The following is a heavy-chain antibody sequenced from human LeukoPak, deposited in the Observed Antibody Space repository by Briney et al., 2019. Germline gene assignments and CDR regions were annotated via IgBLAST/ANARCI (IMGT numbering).Heavy chain of an antibody. CDR1: GGSISSYY. CDR3: AREPIAAAAGWFDP. CDR2: IYYSGST. V-gene: IGHV4-59*01. D-gene: IGHD6-13*01. J-gene: IGHJ5*02. Sequence: PSETLSLTCTVSGGSISSYYWSWIRQPPGKGLEWIGYIYYSGSTNYNPSLKSRVTISVDTSKNQFSLKLSSVTAADTAVYYCAREPIAAAAGWFDPWGQGTLVTVSS.